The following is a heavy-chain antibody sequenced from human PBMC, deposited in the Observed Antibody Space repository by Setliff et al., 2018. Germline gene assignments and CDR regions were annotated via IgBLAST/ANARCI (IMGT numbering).Heavy chain of an antibody. Sequence: PGGSLRLSCAASGFTFSTYVMTWVRQAPGKGLEWVSSIHGEGINTYYADSAKGRFTISRDNSKNTLFLQMNSLRADDTDVYYCMKKIIAGGGPPYDYFDYWGQGTLVTVSS. D-gene: IGHD1-26*01. V-gene: IGHV3-23*01. CDR3: MKKIIAGGGPPYDYFDY. CDR2: IHGEGINT. J-gene: IGHJ4*02. CDR1: GFTFSTYV.